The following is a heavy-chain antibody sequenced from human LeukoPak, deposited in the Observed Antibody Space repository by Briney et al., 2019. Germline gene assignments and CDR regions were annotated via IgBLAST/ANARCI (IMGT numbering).Heavy chain of an antibody. D-gene: IGHD3-10*01. V-gene: IGHV3-23*01. CDR2: ISGSGGST. J-gene: IGHJ6*02. Sequence: PGGSLRLSCAASGFTFSSYAMSWVRQAPGKGLEWVSAISGSGGSTYYADSVKGRFTISRDNSKNTLYLQTNSLRAEDTAVYYCAKVSGRFGELFGPFSNGMDVWGQGTTVTVSS. CDR3: AKVSGRFGELFGPFSNGMDV. CDR1: GFTFSSYA.